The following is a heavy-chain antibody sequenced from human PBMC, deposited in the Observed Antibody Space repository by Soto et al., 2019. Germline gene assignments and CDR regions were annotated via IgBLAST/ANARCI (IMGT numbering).Heavy chain of an antibody. J-gene: IGHJ5*02. Sequence: SETLSLTCSLSGGAIGGYYWSWIRQPAGKALEWIGYVSYSGSTDYHPSLKSRVSISIDTSKNQFSLKMISVTAADTAVYYCASHGSDSGWFFFDPWGQGALVTVSS. D-gene: IGHD6-19*01. V-gene: IGHV4-59*08. CDR3: ASHGSDSGWFFFDP. CDR1: GGAIGGYY. CDR2: VSYSGST.